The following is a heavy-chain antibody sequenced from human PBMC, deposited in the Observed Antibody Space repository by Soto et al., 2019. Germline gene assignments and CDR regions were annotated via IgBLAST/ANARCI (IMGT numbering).Heavy chain of an antibody. D-gene: IGHD6-19*01. CDR2: ISGSGGTT. Sequence: EVQLLESGGGLVQPGGSLRLSCAASGFTFSNYAIAWVRQAPGKGLEWVSGISGSGGTTYYADSVKGRFTISRDNPKDTLHLQVSSLRAADTAVYYCAKTPRQWLVYFDYWGQGALVTVSS. V-gene: IGHV3-23*01. CDR3: AKTPRQWLVYFDY. J-gene: IGHJ4*02. CDR1: GFTFSNYA.